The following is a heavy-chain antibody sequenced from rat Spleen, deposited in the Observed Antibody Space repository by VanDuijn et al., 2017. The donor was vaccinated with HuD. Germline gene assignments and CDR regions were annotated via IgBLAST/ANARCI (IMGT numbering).Heavy chain of an antibody. CDR1: GFSLSSYG. CDR3: TRDVANYYAGTYGVMAA. Sequence: QVQLKESGPGLMQPSQTLSLTCTVSGFSLSSYGVIWVRQPPGKGLEWMGVIWGNGNTNYNSALKSRLSISWDTAKSQVFLEMNSLQTEDTAIYFCTRDVANYYAGTYGVMAAWGQGASVIVSS. D-gene: IGHD1-12*02. V-gene: IGHV2-13*01. CDR2: IWGNGNT. J-gene: IGHJ4*01.